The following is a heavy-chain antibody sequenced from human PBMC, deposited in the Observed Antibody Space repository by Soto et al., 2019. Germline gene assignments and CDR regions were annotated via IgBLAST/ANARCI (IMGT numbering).Heavy chain of an antibody. V-gene: IGHV1-46*01. CDR3: ARDPHGSGSYYNVFFFDY. D-gene: IGHD3-10*01. CDR1: GYTFTSYY. Sequence: ASVKVSCKASGYTFTSYYMHWVRQAPGQGLEWMGIINPSGGSTSYAQKFQGRVTMTRDTSTSTVYMELSSLRSEDTAVYYCARDPHGSGSYYNVFFFDYWGQGTLVTVSS. CDR2: INPSGGST. J-gene: IGHJ4*02.